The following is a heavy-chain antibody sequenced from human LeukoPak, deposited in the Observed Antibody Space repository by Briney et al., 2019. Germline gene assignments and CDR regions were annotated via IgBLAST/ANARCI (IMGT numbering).Heavy chain of an antibody. Sequence: SETLSLTCTVSGGSISSYYWSWIRQPPGKGLEWIGYIYYSGSTNYNPSLKSRVTISVDTSKNQFSLKLSSVTAADTAVYYCARADGYCSSTSCYTGYYYYCMDVWGKGTTVTVSS. J-gene: IGHJ6*03. CDR1: GGSISSYY. D-gene: IGHD2-2*02. V-gene: IGHV4-59*08. CDR3: ARADGYCSSTSCYTGYYYYCMDV. CDR2: IYYSGST.